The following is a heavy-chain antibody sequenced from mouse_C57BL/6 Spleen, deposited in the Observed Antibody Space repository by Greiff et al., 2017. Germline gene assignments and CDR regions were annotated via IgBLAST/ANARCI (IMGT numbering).Heavy chain of an antibody. CDR3: ARDYGNYEAYFDY. CDR1: GYTFTDYY. D-gene: IGHD2-1*01. J-gene: IGHJ2*01. V-gene: IGHV1-76*01. Sequence: QVQLQQSGAELVRPGASVKLSCKASGYTFTDYYINWVKQRPGQGLEWIARIYPGSGNTYYNEKFKGKATLTAEKSSSTAYMQLSSLTSEDSAVYFCARDYGNYEAYFDYWGQGTTLTVSS. CDR2: IYPGSGNT.